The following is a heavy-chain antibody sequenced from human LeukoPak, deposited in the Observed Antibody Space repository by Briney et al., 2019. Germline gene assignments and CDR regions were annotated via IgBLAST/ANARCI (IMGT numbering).Heavy chain of an antibody. Sequence: GGSLRLSCAASGFTFSSYSMNWVRQAPGKGLEWVSYISSSSSTIYYADSVKGRFTISRDNAKNSLYLQMNSLRAEDTAVYYCARDDYYDSSGSGYWGQGTLVTVSS. CDR2: ISSSSSTI. V-gene: IGHV3-48*04. J-gene: IGHJ4*02. CDR1: GFTFSSYS. D-gene: IGHD3-22*01. CDR3: ARDDYYDSSGSGY.